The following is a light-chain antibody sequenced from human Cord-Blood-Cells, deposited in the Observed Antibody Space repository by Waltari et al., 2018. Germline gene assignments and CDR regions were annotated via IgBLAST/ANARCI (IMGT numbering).Light chain of an antibody. Sequence: QSALTQPASVSGSPGQSITISCTGTSSDVGGYHYVSWYQQHPGKAPKLMIYDVSNRPSGVSNRFSGSKSGNTASLTISGLQAEDEADYYCSSYTSSSIFYVFGTGTKVTVL. CDR1: SSDVGGYHY. CDR2: DVS. CDR3: SSYTSSSIFYV. J-gene: IGLJ1*01. V-gene: IGLV2-14*01.